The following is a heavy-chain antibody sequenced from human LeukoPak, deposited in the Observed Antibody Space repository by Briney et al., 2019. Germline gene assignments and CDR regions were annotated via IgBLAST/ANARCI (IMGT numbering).Heavy chain of an antibody. Sequence: SETLSLTCTVSGGSVSSGSYYWSWIRQPPGKGLEWIGYIYYTGSTNYNPSLKSRVTISVDTSKNQFSLNLSSVTAADTAVYYCARSYDTNFDYWGQGTLVTVSS. CDR1: GGSVSSGSYY. J-gene: IGHJ4*02. CDR2: IYYTGST. V-gene: IGHV4-61*01. CDR3: ARSYDTNFDY. D-gene: IGHD3-3*01.